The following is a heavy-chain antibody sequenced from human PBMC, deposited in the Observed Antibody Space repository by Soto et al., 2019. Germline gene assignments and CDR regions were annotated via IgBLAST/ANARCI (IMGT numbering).Heavy chain of an antibody. D-gene: IGHD6-6*01. J-gene: IGHJ5*01. CDR2: VYYSENT. V-gene: IGHV4-61*08. CDR3: ERVGLGYTNSWGFDS. CDR1: GGSVSSGGYS. Sequence: SETLSLTCTVSGGSVSSGGYSWNWIRQPPGKGLEWIGYVYYSENTKYNPSLKSRVTISVDTSKDQISLKLTSVTAADTAVYYCERVGLGYTNSWGFDSWGQGTLVTVYS.